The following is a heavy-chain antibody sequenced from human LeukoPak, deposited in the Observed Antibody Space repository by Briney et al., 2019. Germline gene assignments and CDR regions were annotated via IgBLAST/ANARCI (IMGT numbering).Heavy chain of an antibody. CDR2: THYSRST. Sequence: SETLSLTCTVSGGSITNYYWTWIRQPPGKGLEWIGYTHYSRSTNYNPSLKSRVTISVDTSKNQFSLKLSSVTAADTAVYYCARASITYYYYYYMGVWGKGTTVTVSS. V-gene: IGHV4-59*01. J-gene: IGHJ6*03. CDR1: GGSITNYY. D-gene: IGHD1-14*01. CDR3: ARASITYYYYYYMGV.